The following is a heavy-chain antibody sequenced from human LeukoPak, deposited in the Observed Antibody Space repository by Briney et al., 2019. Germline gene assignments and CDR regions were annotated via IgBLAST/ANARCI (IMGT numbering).Heavy chain of an antibody. J-gene: IGHJ6*02. CDR3: ARNIHDYDSRYYYYGMDA. Sequence: SETLSLTCTVSGGSISSYYWSWIRQPPGKGLEWIGYIYYSGSTNYNPSLKSRVTISVDTSKNQFSLKLSSVTAADTAVYYCARNIHDYDSRYYYYGMDAWGQGTTVTVSS. D-gene: IGHD3-22*01. V-gene: IGHV4-59*01. CDR2: IYYSGST. CDR1: GGSISSYY.